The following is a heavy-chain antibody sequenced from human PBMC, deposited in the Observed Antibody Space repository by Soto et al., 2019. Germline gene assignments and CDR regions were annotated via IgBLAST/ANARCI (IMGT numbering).Heavy chain of an antibody. J-gene: IGHJ4*02. CDR2: IFYRGST. CDR1: GGSVSSVNAY. Sequence: SETLSLTCNVSGGSVSSVNAYWTWIRHPPGKGLEWIGYIFYRGSTSYNPSLRSRVSISMDTSKNQFSLTLSSVTAADTAVYYCARDNYGSGSYSPFDYWGPGTLVTVSS. CDR3: ARDNYGSGSYSPFDY. V-gene: IGHV4-30-4*01. D-gene: IGHD3-10*01.